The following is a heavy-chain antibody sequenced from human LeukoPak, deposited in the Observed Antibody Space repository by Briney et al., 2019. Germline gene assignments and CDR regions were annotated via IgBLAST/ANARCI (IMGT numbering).Heavy chain of an antibody. V-gene: IGHV3-48*03. CDR2: ISGSGRTI. Sequence: PGGSLRLSRAASGFTFSSHEMNWVRQAPGKGLEWVSYISGSGRTIYYADSVKGRFTISRDNAKNSLYLQMSSLRAEDTAVYYCASYLYKSLDYWGQGTLVTVSA. J-gene: IGHJ4*02. CDR1: GFTFSSHE. D-gene: IGHD3-10*01. CDR3: ASYLYKSLDY.